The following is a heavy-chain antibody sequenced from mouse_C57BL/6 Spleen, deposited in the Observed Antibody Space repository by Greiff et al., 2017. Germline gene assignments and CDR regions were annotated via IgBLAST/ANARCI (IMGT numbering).Heavy chain of an antibody. CDR2: IYPGDGDT. J-gene: IGHJ2*01. Sequence: QVQLKESGAELVKPGASVKISCKASGYAFSSYWMNWVKQRPGKGLEWIGQIYPGDGDTNYNGKFKGKATLTADKSSSTAYMQLSSLTSEDSAVYFCARDDEAYYFDYWGQGTTLTVSS. V-gene: IGHV1-80*01. D-gene: IGHD2-12*01. CDR1: GYAFSSYW. CDR3: ARDDEAYYFDY.